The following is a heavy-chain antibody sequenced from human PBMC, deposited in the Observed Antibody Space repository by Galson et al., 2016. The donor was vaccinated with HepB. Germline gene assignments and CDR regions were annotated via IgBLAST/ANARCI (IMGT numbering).Heavy chain of an antibody. CDR2: IYSEADGGTI. J-gene: IGHJ5*02. V-gene: IGHV3-15*01. CDR3: TVGSYFYGSASMDP. D-gene: IGHD3-10*01. CDR1: GFTFITFRNAW. Sequence: SLRLSCAASGFTFITFRNAWMIWVRQAPGKGLEWVGRIYSEADGGTIDYAAPVKGRFIISRDDSQNTLYLQMNSLRTEDTAIYYCTVGSYFYGSASMDPWGQGTLVTVSS.